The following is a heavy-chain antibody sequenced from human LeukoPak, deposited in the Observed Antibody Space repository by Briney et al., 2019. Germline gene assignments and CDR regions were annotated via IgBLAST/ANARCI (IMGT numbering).Heavy chain of an antibody. CDR3: TRDRAGTQSWVEFDL. CDR2: ISSSSSTI. V-gene: IGHV3-48*04. D-gene: IGHD3-10*01. Sequence: QPGGSLRLSCAASGFTFSSYSMNWVRQAPGKGLEWVSYISSSSSTIYYADSVKGRFTISRDNAKNSLYLQMNSLRAEDSAVYYCTRDRAGTQSWVEFDLWGQGTLVTVSS. CDR1: GFTFSSYS. J-gene: IGHJ5*02.